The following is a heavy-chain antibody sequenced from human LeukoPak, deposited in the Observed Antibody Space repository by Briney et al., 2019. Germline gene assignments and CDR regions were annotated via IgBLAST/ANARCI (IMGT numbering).Heavy chain of an antibody. CDR1: GGSLSGYY. D-gene: IGHD2-15*01. V-gene: IGHV4-34*01. Sequence: PSETLSLTCAVYGGSLSGYYWSWIRQPPGKGLEWIGEINHSGSTNYNPSLKSRVTISVDTSKNQFSLKLSSVTAAGTAVYYCARCWYVAATPGPAHNWFDPWGQGTLITVSS. CDR2: INHSGST. J-gene: IGHJ5*02. CDR3: ARCWYVAATPGPAHNWFDP.